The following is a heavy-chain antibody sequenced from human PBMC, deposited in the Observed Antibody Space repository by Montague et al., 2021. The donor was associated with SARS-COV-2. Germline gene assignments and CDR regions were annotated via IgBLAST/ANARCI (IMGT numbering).Heavy chain of an antibody. J-gene: IGHJ6*02. CDR2: IKQDGSEK. Sequence: SLRLSCAASGFTFSSYWVSWVRQAPGKGLEWVANIKQDGSEKYYVDSVKGRFTISRDNAKNSLYLQMNSLRAEDTAVYYCARDGFGGNSGHYYYGMDVWGQGTTVTVSS. CDR3: ARDGFGGNSGHYYYGMDV. V-gene: IGHV3-7*03. D-gene: IGHD4-23*01. CDR1: GFTFSSYW.